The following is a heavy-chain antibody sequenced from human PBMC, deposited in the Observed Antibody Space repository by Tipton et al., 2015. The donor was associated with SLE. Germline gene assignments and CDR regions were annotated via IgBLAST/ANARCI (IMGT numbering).Heavy chain of an antibody. J-gene: IGHJ6*03. CDR2: IYYSGST. CDR3: ARASDYYYMDV. V-gene: IGHV4-39*07. CDR1: GGSISSSSYY. Sequence: LRLSCTVSGGSISSSSYYWGWIRQPPGKGLEWIGSIYYSGSTYYNPSLKSRVTISVDTSKNQFSLKLSSVTAADTAVYYRARASDYYYMDVWGKGTTVTVSS.